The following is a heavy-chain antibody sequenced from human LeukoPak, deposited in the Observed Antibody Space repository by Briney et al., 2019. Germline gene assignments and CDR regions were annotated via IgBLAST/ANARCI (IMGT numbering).Heavy chain of an antibody. V-gene: IGHV3-7*05. Sequence: GGSLKLSCAASGFTFTTYWMSWVRQAPGKGPEWVATINPGGSEKDYVDSLKGRFTISRDNSKNTLYLQLNSLRAEDTAVYYCAKGAGNFDWSYHDYWGQGTLVTVSS. J-gene: IGHJ4*02. D-gene: IGHD3-9*01. CDR3: AKGAGNFDWSYHDY. CDR2: INPGGSEK. CDR1: GFTFTTYW.